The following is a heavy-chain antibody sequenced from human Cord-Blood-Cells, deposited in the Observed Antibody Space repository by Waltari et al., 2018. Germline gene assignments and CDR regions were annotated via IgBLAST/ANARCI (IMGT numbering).Heavy chain of an antibody. CDR2: SKSKTDGGAT. CDR3: TTDRYSSGYFDY. Sequence: EVQLVESGGGLVKPGGCLRLSCAASGFTLSNDWLSWVRQATGKGLEWDGRSKSKTDGGATDYAAPVNGRFTISRDDSKNTLYLQMNSLKTEDTAVYYCTTDRYSSGYFDYWGQGTLVTVSS. V-gene: IGHV3-15*01. CDR1: GFTLSNDW. D-gene: IGHD6-19*01. J-gene: IGHJ4*02.